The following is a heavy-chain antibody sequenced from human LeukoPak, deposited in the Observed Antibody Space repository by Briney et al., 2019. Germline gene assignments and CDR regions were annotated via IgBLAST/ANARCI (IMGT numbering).Heavy chain of an antibody. CDR2: IYYSGST. J-gene: IGHJ4*02. D-gene: IGHD6-6*01. V-gene: IGHV4-39*01. Sequence: KSSETLSLTCTVSAGSISNYYWGWIRQPPGKGLEWIGSIYYSGSTYYNPSLKSRVTISVDTSKNQFSLKLSSVTAADTAVYYCARLQYSSSSGPVDYWGQGTLVTVSS. CDR3: ARLQYSSSSGPVDY. CDR1: AGSISNYY.